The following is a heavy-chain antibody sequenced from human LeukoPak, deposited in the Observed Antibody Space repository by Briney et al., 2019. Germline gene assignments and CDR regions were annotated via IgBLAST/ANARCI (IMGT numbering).Heavy chain of an antibody. V-gene: IGHV4-39*01. J-gene: IGHJ4*02. CDR2: VYYSGST. Sequence: SETLSLTCSVSGGSLSSSSYYWGWIRQPPGKGLEWVGDVYYSGSTYYNPSLKRRVTISVDTSKNQFSLKLSSVTAADTAVYYCARRGGYNYGFDYWGQGNLVTVSS. CDR1: GGSLSSSSYY. CDR3: ARRGGYNYGFDY. D-gene: IGHD5-18*01.